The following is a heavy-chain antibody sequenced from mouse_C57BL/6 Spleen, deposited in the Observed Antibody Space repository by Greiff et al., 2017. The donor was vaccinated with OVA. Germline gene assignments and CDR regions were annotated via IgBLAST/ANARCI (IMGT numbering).Heavy chain of an antibody. CDR1: GFTFSDYG. V-gene: IGHV5-17*01. Sequence: DVMLVESGGGLVKPGGSLKLSCAASGFTFSDYGMHWVRQAPEKGLEWVAYISSGSSTIYYADTVKGRFTISRDNAKNTLFLQMTSLRSEDTAMYYCASPNWEYAMDYWGQGTSVTVSS. D-gene: IGHD4-1*02. CDR2: ISSGSSTI. J-gene: IGHJ4*01. CDR3: ASPNWEYAMDY.